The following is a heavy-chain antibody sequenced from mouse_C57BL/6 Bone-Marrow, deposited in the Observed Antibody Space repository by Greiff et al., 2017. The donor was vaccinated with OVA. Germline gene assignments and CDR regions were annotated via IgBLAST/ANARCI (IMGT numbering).Heavy chain of an antibody. J-gene: IGHJ4*01. CDR1: GYTFTDYY. CDR3: ARSWTVVATRYYAMDY. Sequence: VQLVESGPELVKPGASVKISCKASGYTFTDYYINWVKQRPGQGLEWIGWIFPGSGSTYYNEKFKGKATLTVDKSSSTAYMLLSSLTSEDSAVYFCARSWTVVATRYYAMDYWGQGTSVTVSS. D-gene: IGHD1-1*01. CDR2: IFPGSGST. V-gene: IGHV1-75*01.